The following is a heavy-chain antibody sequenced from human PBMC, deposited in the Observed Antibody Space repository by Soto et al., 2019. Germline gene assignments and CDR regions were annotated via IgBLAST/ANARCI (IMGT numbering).Heavy chain of an antibody. D-gene: IGHD2-21*02. V-gene: IGHV5-10-1*04. CDR2: FDPSDYYT. CDR1: GSIITNYC. J-gene: IGHJ4*02. CDR3: ARLLAYCGGDCYD. Sequence: SMITCSTGSGSIITNYCISWGRDTPGKGLGWMGRFDPSDYYTTCNPAYEGQVTVSTAKSISTANLQWGSLKATDTAMYYCARLLAYCGGDCYDWGQGTLVTVSS.